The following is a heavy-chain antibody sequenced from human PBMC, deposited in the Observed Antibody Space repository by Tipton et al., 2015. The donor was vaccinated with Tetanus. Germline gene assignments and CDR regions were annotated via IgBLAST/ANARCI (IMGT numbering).Heavy chain of an antibody. Sequence: TLSLTCTVSDESISSSSYYWGWIRQPPGKGLEWIGYICYSGSTYYNPSLKGQVTVSLDTSKNQFSLRLTSVTDADTAVYYCVRDHARACGGHCYPGSFDIWGRETMVSPSS. CDR1: DESISSSSYY. J-gene: IGHJ3*02. D-gene: IGHD2-21*02. CDR2: ICYSGST. V-gene: IGHV4-30-4*08. CDR3: VRDHARACGGHCYPGSFDI.